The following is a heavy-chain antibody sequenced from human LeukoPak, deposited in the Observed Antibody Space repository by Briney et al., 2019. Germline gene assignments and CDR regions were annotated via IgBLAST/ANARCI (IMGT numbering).Heavy chain of an antibody. CDR1: GRSISSGGHY. V-gene: IGHV4-61*02. CDR3: ARLLSHYDILTGYYFDAFDI. J-gene: IGHJ3*02. D-gene: IGHD3-9*01. Sequence: SETLSLTCTVSGRSISSGGHYWSWIRQPAGKGLEYLGRISSTGSTNYNPSLRSRVTISADTSKNHFSLKLTSVTAADTAVYYCARLLSHYDILTGYYFDAFDIWGQGTMVTVSS. CDR2: ISSTGST.